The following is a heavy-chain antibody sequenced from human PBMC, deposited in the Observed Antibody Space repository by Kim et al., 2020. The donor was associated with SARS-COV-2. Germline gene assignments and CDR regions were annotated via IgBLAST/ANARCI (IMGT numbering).Heavy chain of an antibody. Sequence: YYADSVKGRFTISRDNSKNTLYLQMNSLRAEDTAVYYCATTVVTPSLFDYWGQGTLVTVSS. D-gene: IGHD4-17*01. CDR3: ATTVVTPSLFDY. J-gene: IGHJ4*02. V-gene: IGHV3-30*01.